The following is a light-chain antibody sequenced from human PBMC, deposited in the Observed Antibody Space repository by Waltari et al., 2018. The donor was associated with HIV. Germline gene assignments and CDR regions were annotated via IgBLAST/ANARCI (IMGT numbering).Light chain of an antibody. V-gene: IGKV3-15*01. J-gene: IGKJ2*01. Sequence: EIVLTQSPATLSVSPGERVTLSCRASKGLRINLALSQQKPGQAPRLLIYGASTRATGIPARCSGSGSVTEFTLTISTLQSEDFAVYYCQQYNNWPPYTFGQGTKVEIK. CDR1: KGLRIN. CDR3: QQYNNWPPYT. CDR2: GAS.